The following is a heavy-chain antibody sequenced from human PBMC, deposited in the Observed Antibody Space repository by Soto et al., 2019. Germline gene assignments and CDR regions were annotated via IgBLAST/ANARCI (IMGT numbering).Heavy chain of an antibody. CDR2: IYYSGST. D-gene: IGHD6-19*01. CDR3: AGVGVADINFDY. J-gene: IGHJ4*02. V-gene: IGHV4-39*01. CDR1: GGSISSSSYY. Sequence: SETLSLTCTVSGGSISSSSYYWGWIRQPPGKGLEWIGSIYYSGSTYYNPSLKSRVTISVDTSKNQFSLKLSSVTAADTAVYYCAGVGVADINFDYWGQGTLVTVSS.